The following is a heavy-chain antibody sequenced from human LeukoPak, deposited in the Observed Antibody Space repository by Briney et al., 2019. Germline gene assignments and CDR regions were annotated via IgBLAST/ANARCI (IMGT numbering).Heavy chain of an antibody. CDR2: IYSGGSDT. CDR1: GYSFTSYL. V-gene: IGHV5-51*01. J-gene: IGHJ4*02. Sequence: ESLKIPRKGSGYSFTSYLIGWVRQMPGEGLEGMGVIYSGGSDTRYSPSLQGQVTISADKSISTAYLQWSSLKASDTAMYYCGRQLAAADYLDYWGQGTLVTVSS. CDR3: GRQLAAADYLDY. D-gene: IGHD6-13*01.